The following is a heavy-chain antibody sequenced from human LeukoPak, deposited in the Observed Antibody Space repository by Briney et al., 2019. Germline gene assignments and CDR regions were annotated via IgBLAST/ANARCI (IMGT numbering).Heavy chain of an antibody. CDR2: ISGSGGST. V-gene: IGHV3-23*01. J-gene: IGHJ4*02. CDR3: AKGRWLQYRRGIFDY. D-gene: IGHD5-24*01. Sequence: HPGGSLRLSCAASGFTFSSYAMSWVRQAPGKGLEWVSAISGSGGSTYYADSVKGRFTISRDNSKNTLYLQMNSLRAEDTAVYYCAKGRWLQYRRGIFDYWGQGTLVTVSS. CDR1: GFTFSSYA.